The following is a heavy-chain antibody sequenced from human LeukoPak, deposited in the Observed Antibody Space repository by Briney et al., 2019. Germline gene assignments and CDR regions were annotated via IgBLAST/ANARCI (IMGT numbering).Heavy chain of an antibody. CDR3: ASSPGIQWRRGYWFDP. CDR2: IYYSGST. CDR1: GGSISSYY. Sequence: PSETLSLTCTVSGGSISSYYWSWIRQPPGKGLEWIGYIYYSGSTNYNPSPKSRVTISVDTSKNQFSLKLSSVTAADTAVYYCASSPGIQWRRGYWFDPWGQGTLVTVSS. V-gene: IGHV4-59*01. J-gene: IGHJ5*02. D-gene: IGHD6-19*01.